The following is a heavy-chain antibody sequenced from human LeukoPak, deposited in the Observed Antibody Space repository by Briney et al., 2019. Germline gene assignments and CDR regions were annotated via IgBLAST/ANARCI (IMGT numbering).Heavy chain of an antibody. CDR3: ASTDDYGDYRILDY. CDR1: GFTFSSYW. Sequence: GGSLRLSCAASGFTFSSYWMSWVRQAPGKGLEWVANIKQDGSEKYYVDSVKGRFTISRDNSKNTLYLQMNSLRAEDTAVYYCASTDDYGDYRILDYWGQGTLVTVSS. J-gene: IGHJ4*02. V-gene: IGHV3-7*01. CDR2: IKQDGSEK. D-gene: IGHD4-17*01.